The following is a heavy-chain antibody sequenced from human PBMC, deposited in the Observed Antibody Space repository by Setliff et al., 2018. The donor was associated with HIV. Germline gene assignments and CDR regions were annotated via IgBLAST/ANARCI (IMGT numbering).Heavy chain of an antibody. V-gene: IGHV4-34*01. CDR3: ARSYYGVPYN. D-gene: IGHD2-21*01. CDR1: GVSFSDYF. Sequence: SQTLSLTCGVYGVSFSDYFWSWIRQSPGKGLEWIGEINHSGSTNYNPSLKSRVTISVDTSKKQFSLSLSSVTGADTAVYYCARSYYGVPYNWGQGILVTVSS. J-gene: IGHJ4*02. CDR2: INHSGST.